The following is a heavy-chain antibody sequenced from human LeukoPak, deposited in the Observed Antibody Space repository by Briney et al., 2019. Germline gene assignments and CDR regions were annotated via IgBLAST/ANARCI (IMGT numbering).Heavy chain of an antibody. CDR3: AKFSRGWPQGEYLQH. V-gene: IGHV3-23*01. CDR2: ISGSGGST. CDR1: GFTFSSYA. J-gene: IGHJ1*01. Sequence: GGSLRLSCAASGFTFSSYAMSWVRQAPGKGLEWVSAISGSGGSTYYADSVKGRFTISRDNSKNTLYLQMNSLRAEDTAVYYCAKFSRGWPQGEYLQHWGQGTLVTVSS. D-gene: IGHD6-19*01.